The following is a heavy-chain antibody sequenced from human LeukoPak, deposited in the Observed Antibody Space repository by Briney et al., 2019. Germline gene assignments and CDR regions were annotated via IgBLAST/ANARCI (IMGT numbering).Heavy chain of an antibody. J-gene: IGHJ6*02. D-gene: IGHD6-13*01. CDR3: ARLWIAAAGQPDFYYYYGMDV. V-gene: IGHV4-59*08. CDR2: IYYSGST. CDR1: GGSISSYY. Sequence: SETLSLTCTVSGGSISSYYWSWIRQPPGKGLEWIGYIYYSGSTNYNPSPKSRVTISVDTSKNQFSLKLSSVTAADTAVYYCARLWIAAAGQPDFYYYYGMDVWGQGTTVTVSS.